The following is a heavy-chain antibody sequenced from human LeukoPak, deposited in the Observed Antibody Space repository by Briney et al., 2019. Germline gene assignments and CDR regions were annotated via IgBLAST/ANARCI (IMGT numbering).Heavy chain of an antibody. CDR3: GRGIQSFDP. CDR1: GYTFTGYY. V-gene: IGHV1-2*02. CDR2: INPNSGGT. J-gene: IGHJ5*02. Sequence: ASVKVSCKASGYTFTGYYMHWVRQAPGQGLEWMGWINPNSGGTNYAQKFQDRVTMTRDTSMSAAYMEISRLTYDDTAVYYCGRGIQSFDPWGQGTLVTVSS.